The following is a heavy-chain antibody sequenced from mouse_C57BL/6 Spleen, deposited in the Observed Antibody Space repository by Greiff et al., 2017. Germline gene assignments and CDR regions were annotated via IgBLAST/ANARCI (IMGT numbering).Heavy chain of an antibody. Sequence: EVQRVESGPGLVKPSQSLSLTCSVTGYSITSGYYWNWIRQFPGNKLEWMGYISYDGSNNYNPSLKNRISITRDTSKNQFFLKLNSVTTEDTATYYCARDGSITTVVATEGFAYWGQGTLVTVSA. D-gene: IGHD1-1*01. CDR3: ARDGSITTVVATEGFAY. CDR1: GYSITSGYY. V-gene: IGHV3-6*01. J-gene: IGHJ3*01. CDR2: ISYDGSN.